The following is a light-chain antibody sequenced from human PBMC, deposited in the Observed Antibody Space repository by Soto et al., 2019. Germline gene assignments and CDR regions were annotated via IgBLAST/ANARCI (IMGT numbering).Light chain of an antibody. J-gene: IGKJ4*01. CDR2: DAS. Sequence: DIQLTQSPSFLSASVGDRVTITCRASQAIYSDLAWYQQKPGRAPNLLIYDASTLQSGVPSTFSGSGSGTEFTLTISSLQPEDFATYYCQQLNDYPLTFGGGTKVEIK. CDR3: QQLNDYPLT. V-gene: IGKV1-9*01. CDR1: QAIYSD.